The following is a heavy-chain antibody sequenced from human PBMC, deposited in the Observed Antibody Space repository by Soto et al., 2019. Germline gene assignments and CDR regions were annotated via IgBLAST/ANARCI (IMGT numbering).Heavy chain of an antibody. D-gene: IGHD2-15*01. J-gene: IGHJ4*02. Sequence: QLRLQESGSGLVKPSQAPSLTCALSGGTISSGGDAYNWIRQPPGKALEWIGYIYHSGITYYNPSLQGRVTISVDRSKNHFSLKLTSVTAADTAVYYCARETLAGAYYYDSWGQGTLVTVSS. V-gene: IGHV4-30-2*01. CDR3: ARETLAGAYYYDS. CDR1: GGTISSGGDA. CDR2: IYHSGIT.